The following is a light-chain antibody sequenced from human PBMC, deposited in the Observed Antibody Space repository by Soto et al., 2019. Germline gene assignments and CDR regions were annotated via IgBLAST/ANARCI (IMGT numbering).Light chain of an antibody. J-gene: IGLJ2*01. CDR3: SSYTRSSTL. Sequence: QSALTQPASVSGSPGQSITISCTGTSSDVGGYKYVSWYQQHPGKAPKLMIYEVRNRPSGVSNRFSGSKYGNTASLTISGLQAEDEGDYYCSSYTRSSTLFGGGTKLTVL. CDR2: EVR. CDR1: SSDVGGYKY. V-gene: IGLV2-14*01.